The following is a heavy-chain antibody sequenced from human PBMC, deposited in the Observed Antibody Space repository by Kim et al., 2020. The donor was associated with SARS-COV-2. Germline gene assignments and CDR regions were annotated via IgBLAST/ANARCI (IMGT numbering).Heavy chain of an antibody. CDR3: AREPYYYDSSGYHTGWFDP. CDR1: GFTFSSYS. D-gene: IGHD3-22*01. J-gene: IGHJ5*02. V-gene: IGHV3-48*02. Sequence: GGSLRLSCAASGFTFSSYSMNWVRQAPGKGLEWVSYISSSSSTIYYADSVKGRFTISRDNAKNSLYLQMNSLRDEDTAVYYCAREPYYYDSSGYHTGWFDPWGQGTLVTVSS. CDR2: ISSSSSTI.